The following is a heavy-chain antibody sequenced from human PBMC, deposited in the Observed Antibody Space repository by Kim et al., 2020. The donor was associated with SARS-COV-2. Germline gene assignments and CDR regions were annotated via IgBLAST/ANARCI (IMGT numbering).Heavy chain of an antibody. CDR1: GYTFTSYD. J-gene: IGHJ4*02. CDR2: MNPNSGNT. D-gene: IGHD6-13*01. V-gene: IGHV1-8*01. CDR3: ARWPSIAAAGTFDY. Sequence: ASVKVSCKASGYTFTSYDINWVRQATGQGLEWMGWMNPNSGNTGYAQKFQRRVTMTRNTSISTAYMELSSLRSEDTAVYYCARWPSIAAAGTFDYWGQGTLVTVSS.